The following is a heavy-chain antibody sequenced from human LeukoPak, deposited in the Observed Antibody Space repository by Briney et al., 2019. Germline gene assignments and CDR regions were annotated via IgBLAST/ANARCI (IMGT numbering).Heavy chain of an antibody. V-gene: IGHV3-9*01. D-gene: IGHD3-22*01. CDR3: AKAAMIVVASWFDP. Sequence: GGSLRLSCAASGFTFDDYAMHWVRQAPGKGLEWVSGISWNSGSIGYADSVKGRFTISRDNAKNSLCLQMNSLRAEDTALYYCAKAAMIVVASWFDPWGQGTLVTVSS. CDR1: GFTFDDYA. J-gene: IGHJ5*02. CDR2: ISWNSGSI.